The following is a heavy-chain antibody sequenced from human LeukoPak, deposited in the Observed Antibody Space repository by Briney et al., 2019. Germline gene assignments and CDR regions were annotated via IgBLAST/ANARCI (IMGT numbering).Heavy chain of an antibody. V-gene: IGHV4-59*08. CDR3: ARHGFRGDGYNWAANWFDP. CDR2: IYYSGST. CDR1: GGSISSYY. Sequence: PSETLTLTCTVSGGSISSYYWSWIRQPPGKGLEWIGYIYYSGSTNYNPSLKSRVTISVDTSNNQFSLKLSSVTAADTAVYYCARHGFRGDGYNWAANWFDPWGQGTLVTVSS. J-gene: IGHJ5*02. D-gene: IGHD5-24*01.